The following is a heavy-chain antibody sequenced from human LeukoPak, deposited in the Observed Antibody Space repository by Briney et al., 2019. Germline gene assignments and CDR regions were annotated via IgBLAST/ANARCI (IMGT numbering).Heavy chain of an antibody. V-gene: IGHV4-61*05. J-gene: IGHJ5*02. CDR2: IYYSGST. D-gene: IGHD6-19*01. CDR3: VRHSGSGWSLNWFDP. CDR1: GDSIITNDYY. Sequence: PSETLSLTCTVSGDSIITNDYYWGWIRQPPGKGLEWIGYIYYSGSTNYNPSLKSRVTISVDASKNQFSLRLSSVTAADTAVYYCVRHSGSGWSLNWFDPWGQGTLVTVSS.